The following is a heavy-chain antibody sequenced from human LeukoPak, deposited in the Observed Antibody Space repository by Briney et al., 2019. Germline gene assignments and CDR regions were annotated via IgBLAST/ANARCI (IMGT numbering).Heavy chain of an antibody. CDR1: GFTFSTYG. CDR3: AKPRGYDLNYYYYYMDV. V-gene: IGHV3-30*02. J-gene: IGHJ6*03. D-gene: IGHD5-12*01. Sequence: GGSLRLSCAASGFTFSTYGIHWVRQAPGKGLEWVAFIRFDGRNKYYADSVQGRFTISRDNSKNTLYLQMNSLRAEDTAVYYCAKPRGYDLNYYYYYMDVWGKGTTVTISS. CDR2: IRFDGRNK.